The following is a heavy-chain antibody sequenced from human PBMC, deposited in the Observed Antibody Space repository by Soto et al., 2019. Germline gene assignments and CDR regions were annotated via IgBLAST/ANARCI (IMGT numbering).Heavy chain of an antibody. D-gene: IGHD3-10*01. J-gene: IGHJ4*02. V-gene: IGHV3-11*03. CDR2: ISSTGSYT. CDR1: GFSFNDYY. CDR3: AKRASGSYFDY. Sequence: PGGSLRLSCTASGFSFNDYYMTWFRRAPGTGLEWVSYISSTGSYTNYADSVKGRFTISRDNAKNSLYLQMDSLRDEDTAVYYCAKRASGSYFDYWSQGTLVTVSS.